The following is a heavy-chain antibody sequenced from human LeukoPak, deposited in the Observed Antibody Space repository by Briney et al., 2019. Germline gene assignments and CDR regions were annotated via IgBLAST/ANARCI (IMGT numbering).Heavy chain of an antibody. CDR3: AKVDRGYTGYYDY. CDR2: ITDSGGTT. CDR1: GFTFSSYA. Sequence: GGSLRLSCAASGFTFSSYAMSWVRRAPGKGLEWVSGITDSGGTTYYADSVKGRFTISRDNSKNTLYLQMNSLRAEDTALYYCAKVDRGYTGYYDYWGQGTLVTVSS. J-gene: IGHJ4*02. V-gene: IGHV3-23*01. D-gene: IGHD5-12*01.